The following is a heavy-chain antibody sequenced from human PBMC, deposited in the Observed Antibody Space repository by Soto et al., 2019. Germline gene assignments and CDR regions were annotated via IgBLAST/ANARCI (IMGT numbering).Heavy chain of an antibody. V-gene: IGHV3-21*01. Sequence: GGSLRLSCAASGFTFSRYYMNWVRQAPGKGLEWVSSISTTSTYTHYADSLKGRFTISRDNAKKLLYLQMDSLRAEDTAVYYCARDDGLSSTNVKAFDIWGQGTKVTVSS. J-gene: IGHJ3*02. CDR3: ARDDGLSSTNVKAFDI. D-gene: IGHD2-2*01. CDR1: GFTFSRYY. CDR2: ISTTSTYT.